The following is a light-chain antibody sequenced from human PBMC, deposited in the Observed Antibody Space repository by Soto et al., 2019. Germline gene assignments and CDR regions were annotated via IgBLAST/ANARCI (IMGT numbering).Light chain of an antibody. Sequence: QSALTQPASVSGSPGQSITLSCTGTSSDVGGYNYVSWYQHHPGKAPKLMIYEVSDRPSGVSNRFSGSKSGNTASLTISGLQAEDEADYYCNSYTSSSTLLFGGGTKLTVL. J-gene: IGLJ2*01. CDR1: SSDVGGYNY. V-gene: IGLV2-14*01. CDR3: NSYTSSSTLL. CDR2: EVS.